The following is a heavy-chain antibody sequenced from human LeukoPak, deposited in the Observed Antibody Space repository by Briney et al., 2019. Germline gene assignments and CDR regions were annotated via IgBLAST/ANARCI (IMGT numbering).Heavy chain of an antibody. CDR3: ASSLWFGELLFDIDY. Sequence: GGSLRLSCVASGFTFSRNGMHWVRQAPGKGLEWVAVIWYDGSNIYYADSVKGRFTISRDNSKNTLYLQMNSLRAEDTAVYSCASSLWFGELLFDIDYWGQGTLVTVSS. J-gene: IGHJ4*02. D-gene: IGHD3-10*01. V-gene: IGHV3-30*02. CDR2: IWYDGSNI. CDR1: GFTFSRNG.